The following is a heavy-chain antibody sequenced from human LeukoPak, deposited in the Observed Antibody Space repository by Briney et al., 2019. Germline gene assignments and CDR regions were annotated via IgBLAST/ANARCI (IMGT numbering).Heavy chain of an antibody. CDR3: ARALGVVVVAATPKLTPNWFDP. D-gene: IGHD2-15*01. CDR1: GGSISSYY. V-gene: IGHV4-59*01. Sequence: SETLSLTCTVSGGSISSYYWSWIRQPPGKGLEWIGYIYYSGSTNYNPSLKSRVTISVDTSKNQSSLKLSSVTAADTAVYYCARALGVVVVAATPKLTPNWFDPWGQGTLVTVSS. J-gene: IGHJ5*02. CDR2: IYYSGST.